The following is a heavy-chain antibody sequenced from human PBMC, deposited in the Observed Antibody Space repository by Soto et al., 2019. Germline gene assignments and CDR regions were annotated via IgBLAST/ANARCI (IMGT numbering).Heavy chain of an antibody. CDR2: INPNSGGT. Sequence: ASVKVSCKASGYTFTGYYMHWVRQAPGQGLEWMGWINPNSGGTNYAQKFQGRVTMTRDTSISTAYMELSRLRSDDTAVYYCARVQIVVVDQNNWFDPWGQGTLVTVSS. CDR1: GYTFTGYY. J-gene: IGHJ5*02. D-gene: IGHD2-21*01. CDR3: ARVQIVVVDQNNWFDP. V-gene: IGHV1-2*02.